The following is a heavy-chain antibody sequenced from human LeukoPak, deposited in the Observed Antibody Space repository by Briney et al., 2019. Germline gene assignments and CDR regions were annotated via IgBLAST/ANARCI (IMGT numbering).Heavy chain of an antibody. CDR3: ARGHPSYYYESSGYYLGPFDY. CDR1: GFTFSSYS. J-gene: IGHJ4*02. CDR2: ISSSSSYI. V-gene: IGHV3-21*01. Sequence: GGSLRLSCAASGFTFSSYSMNWVRQAPGKGLEGVSSISSSSSYIYYADSVKGRFTISRDNAKNSLYLQMNSLRAEDTAVYYCARGHPSYYYESSGYYLGPFDYWGQGTLVTVSS. D-gene: IGHD3-22*01.